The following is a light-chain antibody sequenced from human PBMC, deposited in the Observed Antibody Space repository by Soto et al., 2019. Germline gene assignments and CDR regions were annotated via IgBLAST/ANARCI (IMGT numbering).Light chain of an antibody. J-gene: IGKJ2*01. CDR3: QEYGSSPHT. V-gene: IGKV3-20*01. CDR2: GAS. CDR1: QSIANSY. Sequence: EIGLTQSPGTLSLSPGERATLSCRASQSIANSYLAWYQQKPGQTPRLLIYGASDRATGIPDRFSGSGSGADITLTISRLEPEDFAVYYCQEYGSSPHTCGQGTKLEIK.